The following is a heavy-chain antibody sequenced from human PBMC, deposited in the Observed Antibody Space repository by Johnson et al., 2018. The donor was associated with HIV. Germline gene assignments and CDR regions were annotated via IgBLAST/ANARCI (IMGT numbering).Heavy chain of an antibody. V-gene: IGHV3-33*08. CDR1: GFTFSSYA. D-gene: IGHD6-6*01. CDR2: IKQDGREK. J-gene: IGHJ3*02. Sequence: QVQLVESGGGVVQPGRSLRLSCAASGFTFSSYAMHWVRQAPGKGLEWVANIKQDGREKYYADSVKGRFTIARDNSKNTLYLQMNSLRAEDTAVYYCASIAARRVSAFDIWGQGTMVTVSS. CDR3: ASIAARRVSAFDI.